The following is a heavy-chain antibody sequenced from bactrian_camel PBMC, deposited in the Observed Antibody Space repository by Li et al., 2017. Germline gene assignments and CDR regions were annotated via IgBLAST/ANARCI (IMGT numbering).Heavy chain of an antibody. CDR3: ILQGFSS. CDR2: IHSDGRSR. Sequence: HVQLVESGGSLVQPGGSLRLSCVASRFSFSNYYMSWVRQTPGKGLEWVARIHSDGRSRYYADTALGRFAVSVENAKKTLYLQMNNLKSEDTALYYCILQGFSSWGQGTQVTVS. CDR1: RFSFSNYY. J-gene: IGHJ4*01. V-gene: IGHV3-2*01. D-gene: IGHD6*01.